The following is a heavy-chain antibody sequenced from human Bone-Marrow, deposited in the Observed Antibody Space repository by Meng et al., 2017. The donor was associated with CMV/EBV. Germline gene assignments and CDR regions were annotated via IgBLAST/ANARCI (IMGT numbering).Heavy chain of an antibody. CDR1: GYTFSDYY. CDR3: VRSSGWSLFDY. CDR2: SRADGSAT. Sequence: VLLMLFVAGVQEPRASVKVSGKTSGYTFSDYYVHWVRHAPGQGLEWMGWSRADGSATNYAQKFRGRVTMTRDASVSTAYRELSGLTSDDTAVYFCVRSSGWSLFDYWGPGALVTVSS. D-gene: IGHD6-19*01. J-gene: IGHJ4*02. V-gene: IGHV1-2*02.